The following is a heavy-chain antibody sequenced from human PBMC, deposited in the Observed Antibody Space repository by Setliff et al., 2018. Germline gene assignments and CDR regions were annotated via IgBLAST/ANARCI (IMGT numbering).Heavy chain of an antibody. Sequence: KASETLSLTCTVSGGSLSSFYWNWIRQSPGTGLEWIGYIFSDGTTYYNPSLKSRVAMSVDTSKKQFSLSLSAVTAADTAKYYCARAPLDYSSRAFDFWGQGTMVTVSS. V-gene: IGHV4-59*01. D-gene: IGHD2-15*01. CDR3: ARAPLDYSSRAFDF. CDR2: IFSDGTT. CDR1: GGSLSSFY. J-gene: IGHJ3*01.